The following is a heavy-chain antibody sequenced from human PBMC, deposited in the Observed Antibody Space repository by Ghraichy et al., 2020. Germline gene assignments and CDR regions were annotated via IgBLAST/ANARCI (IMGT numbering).Heavy chain of an antibody. J-gene: IGHJ4*02. CDR2: INHSGST. CDR1: GGSFSGYY. CDR3: ARAFFGVAARRGNYFDY. V-gene: IGHV4-34*01. D-gene: IGHD6-6*01. Sequence: SETLSLTCAVYGGSFSGYYWSWIRQPPGKGLEWIGEINHSGSTNYNPSLKSRVTISVDTSKNQFSLKLSSVTAADTAVYYCARAFFGVAARRGNYFDYWGQGTLVTVSS.